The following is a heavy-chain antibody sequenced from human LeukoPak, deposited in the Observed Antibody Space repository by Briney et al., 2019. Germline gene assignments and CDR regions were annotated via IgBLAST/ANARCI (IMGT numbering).Heavy chain of an antibody. D-gene: IGHD1-14*01. CDR1: GGTFSSYA. CDR3: AGMRITTPTVRTLDY. J-gene: IGHJ4*02. CDR2: IIPIFGTA. V-gene: IGHV1-69*13. Sequence: ASVKVSCKASGGTFSSYAISWVRQAPGQGLEWMGGIIPIFGTANYAQKFQGRVTITADESTSTAYMELSSLRSADTAVYYCAGMRITTPTVRTLDYWGQGTLVTVSS.